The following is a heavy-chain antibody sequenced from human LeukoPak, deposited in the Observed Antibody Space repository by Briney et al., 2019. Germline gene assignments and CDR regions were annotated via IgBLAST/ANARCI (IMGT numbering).Heavy chain of an antibody. D-gene: IGHD6-19*01. CDR1: GGSISSYY. Sequence: ASETLSLTCTVSGGSISSYYWSWIRQPPGKGLEWIAYIYYSGSSNYNPSLKSRVTISVDTSKNQFSLKLTSVTAAHTAVYCCARTTYSSGWYVLFDYWGRGTLVTVSS. CDR2: IYYSGSS. J-gene: IGHJ4*02. CDR3: ARTTYSSGWYVLFDY. V-gene: IGHV4-59*01.